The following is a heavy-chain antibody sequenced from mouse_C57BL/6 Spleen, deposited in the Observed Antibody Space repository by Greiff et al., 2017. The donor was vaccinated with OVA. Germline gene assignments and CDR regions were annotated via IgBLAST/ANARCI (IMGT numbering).Heavy chain of an antibody. V-gene: IGHV14-4*01. Sequence: EVQLQQSGAELVRPGASVKLSCTASGFNIKDDYMHWVKQRPEQGLEWIGWIDPENGDTEYASKFQGKATITADTSSNTAYLQLSSLTSEDTAVDYCTTGTVVADYFDYWGQGTTLTVSS. CDR3: TTGTVVADYFDY. CDR1: GFNIKDDY. CDR2: IDPENGDT. D-gene: IGHD1-1*01. J-gene: IGHJ2*01.